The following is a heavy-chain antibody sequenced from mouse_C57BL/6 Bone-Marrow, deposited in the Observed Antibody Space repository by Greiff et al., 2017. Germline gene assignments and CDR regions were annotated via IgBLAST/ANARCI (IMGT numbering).Heavy chain of an antibody. CDR2: INPGSGGT. CDR3: ARDGYYSYYFDY. J-gene: IGHJ2*01. Sequence: QVQLQQSGAELVRPGTSVKVSCKASGYAFTNYLIEWVKQRPGQGLEWIGVINPGSGGTNYNEKFKGKATLTADKSYSTAYMQLSSLTSEDSAVYFCARDGYYSYYFDYWGQGTTLTVSS. V-gene: IGHV1-54*01. D-gene: IGHD2-3*01. CDR1: GYAFTNYL.